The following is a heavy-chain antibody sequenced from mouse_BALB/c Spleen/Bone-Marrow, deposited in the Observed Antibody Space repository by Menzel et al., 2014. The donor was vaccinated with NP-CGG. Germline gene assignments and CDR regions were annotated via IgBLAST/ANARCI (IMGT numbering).Heavy chain of an antibody. Sequence: VQLQQSGAELVRSGASVKLSCTASGFNIKDYYMNWVKQRPEQGLEWIGWIDPENGDTEYAPKFQGKATMTADTSSNTAYLQLSCLTSEDTGVYYYNADPITWGQGTTLTVSS. CDR1: GFNIKDYY. CDR2: IDPENGDT. J-gene: IGHJ2*01. CDR3: NADPIT. V-gene: IGHV14-4*02.